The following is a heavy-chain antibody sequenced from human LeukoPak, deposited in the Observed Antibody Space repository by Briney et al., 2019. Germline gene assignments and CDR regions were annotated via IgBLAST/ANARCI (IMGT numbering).Heavy chain of an antibody. J-gene: IGHJ3*02. CDR2: ISGSGGST. CDR1: GFTFSSYA. D-gene: IGHD6-13*01. CDR3: AKGGSSWQKGDAFDI. Sequence: GGSLRLSCAASGFTFSSYAMSWVGQAPGKGLEWVSAISGSGGSTYYADSVKGRFTISRDNSKNTLYLQMNSLRAEDTAVYYCAKGGSSWQKGDAFDIWGQGTMVTVSS. V-gene: IGHV3-23*01.